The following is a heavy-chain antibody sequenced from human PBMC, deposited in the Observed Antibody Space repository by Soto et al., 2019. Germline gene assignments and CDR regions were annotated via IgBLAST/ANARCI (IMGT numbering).Heavy chain of an antibody. J-gene: IGHJ6*02. V-gene: IGHV3-43*01. CDR3: ARDTESKRPGYYNSGMDV. Sequence: PGGSLRLSCATSGFTFTDYTIHWVRQAPGKGLEWISFISWDGGSTYYADSVKGRFAISRDNSKNSLYLEMNSLRSEDTASYYCARDTESKRPGYYNSGMDVWGQGTTVTVYS. CDR1: GFTFTDYT. D-gene: IGHD6-25*01. CDR2: ISWDGGST.